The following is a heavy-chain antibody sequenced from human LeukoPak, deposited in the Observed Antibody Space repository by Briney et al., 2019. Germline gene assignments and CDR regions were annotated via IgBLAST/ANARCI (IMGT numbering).Heavy chain of an antibody. CDR2: ISWNSGSI. J-gene: IGHJ4*02. Sequence: PGGSLRLSCAASGFTFDDYAMHWVRQAPGKGLEWVSGISWNSGSIGYADSVKGRFTISRDNAKNSLYLQMNSLRAEDTALYYCAKGGWSVVINPYYFDYWGQGTLVTVSS. CDR3: AKGGWSVVINPYYFDY. V-gene: IGHV3-9*01. D-gene: IGHD3-22*01. CDR1: GFTFDDYA.